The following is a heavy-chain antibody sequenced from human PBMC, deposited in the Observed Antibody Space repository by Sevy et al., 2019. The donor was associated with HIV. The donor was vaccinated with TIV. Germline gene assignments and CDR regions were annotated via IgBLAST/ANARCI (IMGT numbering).Heavy chain of an antibody. D-gene: IGHD3-16*01. Sequence: GGSLRLSCEASGFTFSSYEMNWVHQAPGKGLEWVSYISSSGSTISYADSVKGRFTISRDNAKNSLYLQMNSLRAEDTAVYYCATSGGVTDYGMDVWGQGTTVTVS. CDR2: ISSSGSTI. CDR3: ATSGGVTDYGMDV. V-gene: IGHV3-48*03. J-gene: IGHJ6*02. CDR1: GFTFSSYE.